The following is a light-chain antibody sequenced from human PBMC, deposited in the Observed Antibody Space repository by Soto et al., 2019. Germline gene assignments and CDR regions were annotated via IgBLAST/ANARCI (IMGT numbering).Light chain of an antibody. CDR1: QGISNY. J-gene: IGKJ5*01. CDR2: AAS. CDR3: QHYNTYPIT. Sequence: DIQMTQSPSSLSASVGDRVTITCRASQGISNYVAWFQQKPGKAPKSLIYAASSLRSGVPSKFTGSGSGTDFTLTISNLQPEDSATYYCQHYNTYPITFGQGTLLEI. V-gene: IGKV1-16*02.